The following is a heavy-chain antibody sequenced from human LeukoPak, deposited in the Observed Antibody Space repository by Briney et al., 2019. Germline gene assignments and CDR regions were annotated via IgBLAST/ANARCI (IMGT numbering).Heavy chain of an antibody. D-gene: IGHD5-12*01. CDR3: VVSGYSGYNFDY. J-gene: IGHJ4*02. CDR1: GGSISSSSYY. V-gene: IGHV4-39*07. CDR2: IYYSGST. Sequence: SQTLSLTCTVSGGSISSSSYYWGWIRQPPGKGLEWIGSIYYSGSTYYNPSLKSRVTISVDTSKNQFSLKLSSVTAADTAVYYCVVSGYSGYNFDYWGQGTLVTVSS.